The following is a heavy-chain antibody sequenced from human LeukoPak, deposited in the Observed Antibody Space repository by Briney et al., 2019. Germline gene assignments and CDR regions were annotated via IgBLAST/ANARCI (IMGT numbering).Heavy chain of an antibody. D-gene: IGHD3-22*01. CDR3: ARDWYYYDSSGYYHAYAFDY. V-gene: IGHV3-33*01. Sequence: PGGSLRLSCAASGFTFSSYGMHWVRQAPGKGLEWVAVIWYDGSNKYYADSVKGRFTISRDNSKNTLYLQMNSLRAEDTAVYYCARDWYYYDSSGYYHAYAFDYWGQGTLVTVSS. CDR1: GFTFSSYG. J-gene: IGHJ4*02. CDR2: IWYDGSNK.